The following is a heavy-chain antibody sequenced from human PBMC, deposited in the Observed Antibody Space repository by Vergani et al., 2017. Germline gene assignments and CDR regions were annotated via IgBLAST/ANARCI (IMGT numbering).Heavy chain of an antibody. CDR3: ARPGMTTVTIGDAFDI. Sequence: EVQLVQSGAEVKKPGESLKISCTGSGYSFTSYWIGWVRQMPGKGLEWMGIIYPGDSDTRYSPSFQGQVTISADKSISTAYLQWSSLKASDTAMYYCARPGMTTVTIGDAFDIWGQGTMVTVSS. CDR2: IYPGDSDT. CDR1: GYSFTSYW. J-gene: IGHJ3*02. D-gene: IGHD4-17*01. V-gene: IGHV5-51*01.